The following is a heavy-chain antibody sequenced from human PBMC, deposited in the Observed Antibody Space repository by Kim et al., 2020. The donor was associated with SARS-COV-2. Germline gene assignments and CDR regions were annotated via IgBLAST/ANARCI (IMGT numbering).Heavy chain of an antibody. CDR2: VESKTDGGTT. CDR1: GFTFSNAW. V-gene: IGHV3-15*04. D-gene: IGHD6-13*01. Sequence: GGSLRISCAASGFTFSNAWMSWVRQAPGKGLEWVGRVESKTDGGTTDYAAPVKGRFTISRDESKHTLYMQMNSLKTEDAAVYYCTSARLASSSWIEFHYWGQGTLQTVSS. J-gene: IGHJ4*02. CDR3: TSARLASSSWIEFHY.